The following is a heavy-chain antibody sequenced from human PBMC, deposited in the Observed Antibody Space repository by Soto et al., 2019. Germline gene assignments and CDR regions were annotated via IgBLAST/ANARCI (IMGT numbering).Heavy chain of an antibody. CDR1: GFTFSSYA. V-gene: IGHV3-64*04. CDR3: TTHPYYDYVWGSSRGDAFDI. Sequence: GGSLRLSCSASGFTFSSYAMHWVRQAPGKGLEYVSAISSNGGTTDYAAPVKGRFTISRDDSKNTLYLQMNSLKTEDTAVYYCTTHPYYDYVWGSSRGDAFDIWGQGTMVTVSS. D-gene: IGHD3-16*01. CDR2: ISSNGGTT. J-gene: IGHJ3*02.